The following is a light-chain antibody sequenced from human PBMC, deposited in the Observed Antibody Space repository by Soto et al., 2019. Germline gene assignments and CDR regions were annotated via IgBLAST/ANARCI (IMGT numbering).Light chain of an antibody. Sequence: DIVMTQSPDSLAVSLGERATINCKPSQSILYNSNNKNYLAWYQQKPGQPLKLLISGASTRESGVPDRFSGSGSGTDFTLTINSLQAEDVAVYYCQQYYSRPLTCGGGTKVEIK. V-gene: IGKV4-1*01. CDR2: GAS. CDR1: QSILYNSNNKNY. CDR3: QQYYSRPLT. J-gene: IGKJ4*01.